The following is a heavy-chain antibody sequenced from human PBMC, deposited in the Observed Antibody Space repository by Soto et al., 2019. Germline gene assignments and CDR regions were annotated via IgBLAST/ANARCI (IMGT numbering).Heavy chain of an antibody. J-gene: IGHJ4*02. D-gene: IGHD2-21*02. CDR1: GYTFTSYA. Sequence: QVQLVQSGAEVKKPGASVKVSCKASGYTFTSYAMPWVRQAPGQRLDWMGWINAGNGNTKYSQKFQGRVTITRYTSASTAYMELSSLRSEDTAVYYCARSIVVVPAADYWGQGTLVTVSS. CDR3: ARSIVVVPAADY. CDR2: INAGNGNT. V-gene: IGHV1-3*01.